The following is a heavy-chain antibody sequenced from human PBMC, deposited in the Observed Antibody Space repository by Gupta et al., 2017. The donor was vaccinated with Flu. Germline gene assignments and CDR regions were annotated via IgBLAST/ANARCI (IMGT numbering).Heavy chain of an antibody. J-gene: IGHJ6*02. V-gene: IGHV1-2*02. CDR2: INPNSGVT. D-gene: IGHD2-15*01. CDR3: ARDKPATSYYYGMEV. Sequence: QAPGQGLEWMGWINPNSGVTNYAQKFQGRVTLTTDTSISTAYMELSGLRSDDTAVYYCARDKPATSYYYGMEVWGQGTTVTVSS.